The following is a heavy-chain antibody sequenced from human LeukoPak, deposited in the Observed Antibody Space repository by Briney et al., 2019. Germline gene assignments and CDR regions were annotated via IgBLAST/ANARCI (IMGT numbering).Heavy chain of an antibody. D-gene: IGHD2-15*01. Sequence: GRSLRLSCAASGFTFSNYAMSWVRQVPGKGLEWVSRISGSATSTYYADSVRGRFTISRDNSKNTLYLQMNSLRAEETAIYYCARDAPGCSGAACAFDYWGQGTLVTVSS. V-gene: IGHV3-23*01. CDR3: ARDAPGCSGAACAFDY. CDR1: GFTFSNYA. J-gene: IGHJ4*02. CDR2: ISGSATST.